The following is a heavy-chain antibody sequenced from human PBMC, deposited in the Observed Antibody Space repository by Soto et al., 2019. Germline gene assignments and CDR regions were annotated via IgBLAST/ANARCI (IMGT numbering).Heavy chain of an antibody. J-gene: IGHJ6*02. D-gene: IGHD2-2*01. CDR2: ISYDGSNK. Sequence: GGSLRLSCAASGFTFSSYAMHWVRQAPGKGLEWVAVISYDGSNKYYADSVKGRFTISRDNSKNTLYLQMNSLRAEDTAVYYCARDLRDCISTSCPRGDYYYYGMDVWGQGTTVTVSS. CDR1: GFTFSSYA. V-gene: IGHV3-30-3*01. CDR3: ARDLRDCISTSCPRGDYYYYGMDV.